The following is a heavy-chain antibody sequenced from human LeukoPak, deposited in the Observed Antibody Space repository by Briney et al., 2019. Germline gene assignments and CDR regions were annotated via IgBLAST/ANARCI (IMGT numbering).Heavy chain of an antibody. V-gene: IGHV1-8*02. CDR3: ARRTSGWYAGYYYGMDV. J-gene: IGHJ6*02. D-gene: IGHD6-19*01. CDR1: GYTFTSYG. Sequence: GASVKVSCKASGYTFTSYGISWVRQATGQGLEWMGWMNPNSGNTGYAQKFQGRVTMTRNTSISTAYMELSSLRSEDTAVYYCARRTSGWYAGYYYGMDVWGQGTTVTVSS. CDR2: MNPNSGNT.